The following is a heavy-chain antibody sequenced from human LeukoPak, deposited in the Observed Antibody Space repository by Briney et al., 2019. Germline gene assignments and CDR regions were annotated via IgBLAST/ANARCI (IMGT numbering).Heavy chain of an antibody. Sequence: ASVKVSCKASGYTFTSYDINWVRQATGQGLEWMGWMNPNSGNTGYAQKFQGRVTMTRNTSISTAYMELSSLRSEDTAVYYCARLLTYYDFWSGSESWFDPWGQGTLVTVSS. CDR3: ARLLTYYDFWSGSESWFDP. CDR2: MNPNSGNT. D-gene: IGHD3-3*01. J-gene: IGHJ5*02. CDR1: GYTFTSYD. V-gene: IGHV1-8*01.